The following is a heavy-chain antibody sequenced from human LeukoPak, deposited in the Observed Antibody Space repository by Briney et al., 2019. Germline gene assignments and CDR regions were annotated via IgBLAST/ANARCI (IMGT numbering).Heavy chain of an antibody. D-gene: IGHD3-3*01. J-gene: IGHJ6*03. V-gene: IGHV3-7*01. Sequence: GGSLRLSCAASGFTFSSYWMSWVRQAPGKGLEWVANIKQDGSEKYYVDSVKGRFTISRDNAKNSLYLQMNSLRAEDTAVYYCARDITIFGVVTIYYMDVWGKGTTVTVSS. CDR3: ARDITIFGVVTIYYMDV. CDR2: IKQDGSEK. CDR1: GFTFSSYW.